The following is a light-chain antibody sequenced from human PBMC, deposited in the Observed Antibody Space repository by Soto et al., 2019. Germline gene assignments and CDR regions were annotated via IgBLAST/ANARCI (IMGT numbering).Light chain of an antibody. CDR1: QSVNAN. Sequence: EGVMTQSPATLSVSPGERATLSCRASQSVNANLACYQQKPGQAPRLLIHGSSNTSTGIPARFSGSVFGTEFIITLSSVQSEDFAVYYCEQYNTWLWTLGKETKVDI. J-gene: IGKJ1*01. V-gene: IGKV3-15*01. CDR3: EQYNTWLWT. CDR2: GSS.